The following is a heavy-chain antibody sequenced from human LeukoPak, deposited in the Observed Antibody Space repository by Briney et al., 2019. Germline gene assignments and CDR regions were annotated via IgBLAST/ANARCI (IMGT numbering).Heavy chain of an antibody. Sequence: GASVKVSCKASEYTFTDYYMHWVRQAPGQGLEWMGWINPNSGGTNYAQKFQGRVIMTRDTSISTAYMELSSLRSDDTAVYYCARAARPAGIGANVQSNWGQGTLVTVSS. CDR2: INPNSGGT. D-gene: IGHD6-13*01. J-gene: IGHJ4*02. V-gene: IGHV1-2*02. CDR1: EYTFTDYY. CDR3: ARAARPAGIGANVQSN.